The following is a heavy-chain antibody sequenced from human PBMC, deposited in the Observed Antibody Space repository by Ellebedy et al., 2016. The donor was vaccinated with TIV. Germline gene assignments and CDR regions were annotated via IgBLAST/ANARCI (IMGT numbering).Heavy chain of an antibody. CDR3: ARSPATGTVDY. J-gene: IGHJ4*01. V-gene: IGHV3-7*01. CDR1: GFTFSTYW. D-gene: IGHD1-1*01. CDR2: INQGGSET. Sequence: GGSLRLXXAAPGFTFSTYWMSWVRQAPGKGLEWVANINQGGSETYYVDSVKGRFTMSRDNAKNSLYLQLNSLRAEDTAVYYCARSPATGTVDYWGHGTLVTVSS.